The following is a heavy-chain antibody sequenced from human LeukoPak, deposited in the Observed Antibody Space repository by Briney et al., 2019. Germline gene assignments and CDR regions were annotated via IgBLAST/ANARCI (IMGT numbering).Heavy chain of an antibody. CDR2: IIPIFGTA. CDR3: AAGYSSGWYPTPPNFDY. V-gene: IGHV1-69*13. J-gene: IGHJ4*02. Sequence: ASVKVSCKASGGTFSSYAISWVRQAPGQGLEWMGGIIPIFGTANYAQKFQGRVTITADESTSTAYVELSSLRSEDTAVYYCAAGYSSGWYPTPPNFDYWGQGTLVTVSS. CDR1: GGTFSSYA. D-gene: IGHD6-19*01.